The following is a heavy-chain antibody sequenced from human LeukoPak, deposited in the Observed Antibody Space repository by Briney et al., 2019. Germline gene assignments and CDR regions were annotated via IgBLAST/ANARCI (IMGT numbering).Heavy chain of an antibody. Sequence: GESLKISCKGSGYSFTSYWIGWVRQMPGKGLEWMGIIYPGDSDTRYSPSFQGQVTISADKSISTAYLQWSSLKASDTAMYYCARQSKTGDSSGYYDPSFDYWGQGTLVTVSS. CDR1: GYSFTSYW. CDR2: IYPGDSDT. CDR3: ARQSKTGDSSGYYDPSFDY. J-gene: IGHJ4*02. D-gene: IGHD3-22*01. V-gene: IGHV5-51*01.